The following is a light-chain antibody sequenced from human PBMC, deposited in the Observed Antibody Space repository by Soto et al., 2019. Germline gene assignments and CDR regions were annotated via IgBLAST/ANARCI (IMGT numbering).Light chain of an antibody. J-gene: IGKJ2*01. Sequence: EIVLTQSPGTLSLSPGEIATLSCRASQSVSSSYLAWYQQKPGQAPRLLIYGASSRATGIPDRFSGSGSGTHLTLSISRLEPEDFAVYYCQQNAGSPGTFGQGTKLEIK. CDR1: QSVSSSY. CDR3: QQNAGSPGT. CDR2: GAS. V-gene: IGKV3-20*01.